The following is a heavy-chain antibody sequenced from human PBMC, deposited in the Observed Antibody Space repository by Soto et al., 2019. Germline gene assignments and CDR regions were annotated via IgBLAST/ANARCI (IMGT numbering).Heavy chain of an antibody. Sequence: ASVKVSCKASGYTFTSYAMHWVRQAPGQRLEWMGWINAGNGNTKYSQKFQGRVTITRDTSASTAYMELSSLRSEDTAVYYCARDRPYYYDSSGYLYWGQGTLVTVYS. CDR1: GYTFTSYA. D-gene: IGHD3-22*01. V-gene: IGHV1-3*01. J-gene: IGHJ4*02. CDR3: ARDRPYYYDSSGYLY. CDR2: INAGNGNT.